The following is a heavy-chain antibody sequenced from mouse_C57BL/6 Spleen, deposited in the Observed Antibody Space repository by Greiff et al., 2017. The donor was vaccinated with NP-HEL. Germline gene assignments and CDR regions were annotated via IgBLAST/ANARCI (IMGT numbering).Heavy chain of an antibody. Sequence: VQLQQSGPELVKPGASVKISCKASGYAFSSSWMNWVKQRPGKGLEWIGRIYPGDGDTNYNGKFKGKATLTADKSSSTAYMQLSSLTSEDSAVYFCARRAIYYYGSDYAMDYWGQGTSVTVSS. CDR3: ARRAIYYYGSDYAMDY. CDR1: GYAFSSSW. D-gene: IGHD1-1*01. V-gene: IGHV1-82*01. J-gene: IGHJ4*01. CDR2: IYPGDGDT.